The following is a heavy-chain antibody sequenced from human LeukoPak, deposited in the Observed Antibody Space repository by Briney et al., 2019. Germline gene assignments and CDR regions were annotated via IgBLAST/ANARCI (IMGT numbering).Heavy chain of an antibody. Sequence: GGSLRLSCAASGFTFSSYGMHWVRQAPGKGLEWVAVISYDGSNKYYADSVKGRFTISRDNSKNTLYLQMNSLRAEDTAVYYCAKGGKSYTLLLTTVEPYYYYGMDVWGQGTTVTVSS. J-gene: IGHJ6*02. CDR1: GFTFSSYG. V-gene: IGHV3-30*18. D-gene: IGHD4-23*01. CDR3: AKGGKSYTLLLTTVEPYYYYGMDV. CDR2: ISYDGSNK.